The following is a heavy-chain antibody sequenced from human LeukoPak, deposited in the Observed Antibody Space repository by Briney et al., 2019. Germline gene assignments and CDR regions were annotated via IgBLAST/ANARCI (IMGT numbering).Heavy chain of an antibody. CDR2: IYYSGST. V-gene: IGHV4-30-4*01. J-gene: IGHJ4*02. CDR1: GVSISSGDYY. CDR3: ARGPSPNYYDSSLYFDY. Sequence: PSETLSLTCTVSGVSISSGDYYWSWIRQPPGKGLEWIGYIYYSGSTYYNPSLKSRVTISVDTSKNQFSLKLSSVTAADTAVYYCARGPSPNYYDSSLYFDYWGQGTLVTVSS. D-gene: IGHD3-22*01.